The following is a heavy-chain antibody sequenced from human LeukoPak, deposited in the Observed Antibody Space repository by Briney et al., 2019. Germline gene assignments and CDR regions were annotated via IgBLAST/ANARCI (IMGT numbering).Heavy chain of an antibody. D-gene: IGHD4-11*01. CDR3: AREYQDYTLAY. V-gene: IGHV3-30*03. CDR1: GFIFSRYG. CDR2: ISYDGNNK. J-gene: IGHJ4*02. Sequence: GRPLRLSCAASGFIFSRYGMHWVRQAPGTGLEWVAVISYDGNNKYYANSVKGRFTISRDNSRNTLYLQMNSLRPEDTAVYYCAREYQDYTLAYWGQEDVLTVSS.